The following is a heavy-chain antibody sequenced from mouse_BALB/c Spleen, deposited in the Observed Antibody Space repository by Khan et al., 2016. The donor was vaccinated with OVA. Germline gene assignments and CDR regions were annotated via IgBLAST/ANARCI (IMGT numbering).Heavy chain of an antibody. CDR2: IDPANDNS. CDR3: APAGTGDYFDY. V-gene: IGHV14-3*02. CDR1: GFNIKATH. Sequence: EVQLQQSGAELVKPGASVKLSCTASGFNIKATHMHWVKQRPEQGLEWIGRIDPANDNSKYDPRFQGKATITADTSSNTAYLHLSSLTSEDTAVYYCAPAGTGDYFDYWGQGTTLTVSS. J-gene: IGHJ2*01. D-gene: IGHD4-1*01.